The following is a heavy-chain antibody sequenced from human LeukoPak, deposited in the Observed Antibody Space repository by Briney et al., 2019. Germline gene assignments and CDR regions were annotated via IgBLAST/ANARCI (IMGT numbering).Heavy chain of an antibody. V-gene: IGHV3-48*04. CDR1: GFTFSSYW. CDR2: ISSGGSTI. J-gene: IGHJ1*01. D-gene: IGHD4-17*01. Sequence: GGSLRLSCAASGFTFSSYWMHWVRQAPGKGLEWVSYISSGGSTIYYADSVKGRFTISRDNSKNSLYLQMNSLRTEDTALYYCAKGLEVTTILFQHWGQGTLVTVSS. CDR3: AKGLEVTTILFQH.